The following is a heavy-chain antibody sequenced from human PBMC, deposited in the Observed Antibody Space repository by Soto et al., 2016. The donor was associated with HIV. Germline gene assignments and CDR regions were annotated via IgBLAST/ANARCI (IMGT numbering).Heavy chain of an antibody. V-gene: IGHV1-69*14. CDR3: ATGPVDTAMAWAHYFDY. CDR2: SFPFFGTT. J-gene: IGHJ4*02. D-gene: IGHD5-18*01. CDR1: GGTLSSYP. Sequence: QVQLVQSGAEVRKPGSSVKVSCKPSGGTLSSYPISWVRQAPGQGLEWMGGSFPFFGTTNSAQKFQGRVTMTEDTSTDTAYMELSSLRSEDTAVYYCATGPVDTAMAWAHYFDYWGQGTLVTVSS.